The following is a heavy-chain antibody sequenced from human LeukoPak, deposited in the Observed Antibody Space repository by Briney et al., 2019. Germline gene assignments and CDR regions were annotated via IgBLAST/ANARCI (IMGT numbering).Heavy chain of an antibody. CDR3: ARDAVDTANAV. J-gene: IGHJ6*02. Sequence: GGSLRLSCTASGFTFSNFWMHWVRQAPGKGLVWVSHINSDGSITSYADSVKGRFTISRDNAKNTLYLQMNSLRAEDTAVYYCARDAVDTANAVWGQGTTVTVSS. CDR1: GFTFSNFW. V-gene: IGHV3-74*01. CDR2: INSDGSIT. D-gene: IGHD5-18*01.